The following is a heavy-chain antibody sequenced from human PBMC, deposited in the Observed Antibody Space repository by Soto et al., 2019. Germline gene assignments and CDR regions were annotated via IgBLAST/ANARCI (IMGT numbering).Heavy chain of an antibody. CDR3: AREGRGKKAGYNGLVSLGY. CDR1: GSRFSNYV. V-gene: IGHV1-69*06. D-gene: IGHD2-2*02. J-gene: IGHJ4*02. CDR2: LIPIFNST. Sequence: QVQLVQSGAEVKTPGSSLKVSCKVSGSRFSNYVISWVRQAPGHGLEWLGRLIPIFNSTKYAQSFQGRVTITADKSTSTAALELSSLRSDDTAVYYWAREGRGKKAGYNGLVSLGYWGQGTLVTVSS.